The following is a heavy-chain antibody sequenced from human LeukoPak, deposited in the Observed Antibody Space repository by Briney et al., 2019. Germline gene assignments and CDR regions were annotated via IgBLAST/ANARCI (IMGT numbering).Heavy chain of an antibody. J-gene: IGHJ3*02. V-gene: IGHV3-74*01. CDR3: ARSKWPTVTNSALDI. CDR1: GFTFSSYW. Sequence: GGSLRLSCAASGFTFSSYWMHWVRQAPGKGLVWVSRINSDGGSTTYADSVKGRFTISRDNAKNSLYLQMNSLRAEDTAVYYCARSKWPTVTNSALDIWGQGTMVTVSS. CDR2: INSDGGST. D-gene: IGHD4-17*01.